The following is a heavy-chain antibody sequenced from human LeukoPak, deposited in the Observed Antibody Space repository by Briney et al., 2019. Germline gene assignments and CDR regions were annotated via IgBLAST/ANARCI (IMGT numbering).Heavy chain of an antibody. D-gene: IGHD6-13*01. J-gene: IGHJ4*02. Sequence: TGGSLRLSCAASGFTFTNNFMSWVRQVPGKGLEWVANIKQDGSETTYADSVRGRFTIFRDNSKNTLYLQMNSLRAEDTAVYYCAKTWIAAADRGYWGQGTLVTVSS. CDR1: GFTFTNNF. CDR2: IKQDGSET. CDR3: AKTWIAAADRGY. V-gene: IGHV3-7*03.